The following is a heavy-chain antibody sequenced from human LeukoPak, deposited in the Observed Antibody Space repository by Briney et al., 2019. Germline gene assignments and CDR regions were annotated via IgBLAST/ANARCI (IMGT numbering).Heavy chain of an antibody. J-gene: IGHJ6*03. CDR1: GFTFSSYS. CDR3: ARVIVATITAYYYYYMDV. Sequence: GGSLRLSCAASGFTFSSYSINWVRQAPGKLLEWVSSIISSSSYIYYADSVKGRFTISRDNAKNSLYLQMNSLRAEDTAVYYCARVIVATITAYYYYYMDVWGKGTTVTISS. V-gene: IGHV3-21*01. D-gene: IGHD5-12*01. CDR2: IISSSSYI.